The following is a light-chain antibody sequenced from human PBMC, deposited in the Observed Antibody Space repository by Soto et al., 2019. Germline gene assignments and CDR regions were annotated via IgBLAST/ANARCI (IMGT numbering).Light chain of an antibody. CDR2: GAS. V-gene: IGKV3-15*01. CDR1: QSVSSY. J-gene: IGKJ1*01. CDR3: QQYYNWPRT. Sequence: EIVLTQSPVALSLSPGDRATLSCRASQSVSSYLAWYQHKPGQAPRLLTYGASTRATGIPARFSGSGSGTEFTLTISSLQPEDFAVYYCQQYYNWPRTFGQGTKVDIK.